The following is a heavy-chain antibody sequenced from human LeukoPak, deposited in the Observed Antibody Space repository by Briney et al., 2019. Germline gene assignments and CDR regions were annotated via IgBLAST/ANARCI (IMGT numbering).Heavy chain of an antibody. CDR1: GYTFSSYS. V-gene: IGHV3-48*01. Sequence: GGSLRLSCAASGYTFSSYSMNWVRQAPGKGLEWVSYISSSSSTIYYADSVKGRFTISRDNAKNSLYLQMNSLRAEDTAVYYCARGTYCSGGSCRHYYYYYMDVWGKGTTVTVSS. CDR2: ISSSSSTI. CDR3: ARGTYCSGGSCRHYYYYYMDV. D-gene: IGHD2-15*01. J-gene: IGHJ6*03.